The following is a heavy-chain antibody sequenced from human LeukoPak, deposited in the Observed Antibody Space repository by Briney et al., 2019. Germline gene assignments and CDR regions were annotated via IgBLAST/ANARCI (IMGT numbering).Heavy chain of an antibody. J-gene: IGHJ4*02. CDR2: IYYSGST. CDR3: ARGDDFWSGYAFDY. CDR1: GGSISSSSYY. V-gene: IGHV4-39*01. Sequence: PSETLSLTCTVSGGSISSSSYYWGWIRQPPGKGLEWIGSIYYSGSTYYNPSLKSRVTISVDTSKNQLSLKLSSVTAADTAVYYCARGDDFWSGYAFDYWGQGTLVTVSS. D-gene: IGHD3-3*01.